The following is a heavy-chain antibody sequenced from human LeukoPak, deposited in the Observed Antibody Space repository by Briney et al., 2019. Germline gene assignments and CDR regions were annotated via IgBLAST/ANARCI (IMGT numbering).Heavy chain of an antibody. Sequence: MPSETLSLTCTVSGGSISSSSYYWGWIRQPPGKGLEWIGSIYYSGSTYYNPSLKSRVTISVDTSKNQFSLKLSSVTAADTAVYYCARRDYYDSSGPSYFDYWGQGTLVTVSS. CDR2: IYYSGST. CDR1: GGSISSSSYY. D-gene: IGHD3-22*01. V-gene: IGHV4-39*01. J-gene: IGHJ4*02. CDR3: ARRDYYDSSGPSYFDY.